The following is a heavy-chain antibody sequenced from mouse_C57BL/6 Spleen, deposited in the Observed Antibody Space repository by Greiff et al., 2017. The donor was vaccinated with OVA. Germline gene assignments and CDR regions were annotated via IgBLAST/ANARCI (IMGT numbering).Heavy chain of an antibody. CDR3: ARQGRREFDY. V-gene: IGHV5-6*01. CDR2: ISSGGSYT. Sequence: EVQLVESGGDLVKPGGSLKLSCAASGFTFSSYGMSWVRQTPDKRLEWVATISSGGSYTYYPDSVKGRFTISRDNAKNTLYLQMSSLKSEDTAMYYCARQGRREFDYWGQGTTLTVSS. CDR1: GFTFSSYG. D-gene: IGHD2-12*01. J-gene: IGHJ2*01.